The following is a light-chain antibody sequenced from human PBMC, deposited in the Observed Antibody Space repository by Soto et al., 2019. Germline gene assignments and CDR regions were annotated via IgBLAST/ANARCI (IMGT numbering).Light chain of an antibody. CDR2: AAS. CDR1: RGISNY. J-gene: IGKJ3*01. CDR3: QSYISAPFT. V-gene: IGKV1-27*01. Sequence: DIQMTQSPSSLSASVGDRVTITCRATRGISNYVAWYQQKPGKLPKLLIYAASTLQSGVPSRFSGSGSGTDFTLTISSLQTEDVATYYCQSYISAPFTFGPGTNVNIK.